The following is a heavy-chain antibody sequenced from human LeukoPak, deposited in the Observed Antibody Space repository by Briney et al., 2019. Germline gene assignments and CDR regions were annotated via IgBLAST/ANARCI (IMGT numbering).Heavy chain of an antibody. CDR3: ARDHNPIVVVPAATSAFDP. D-gene: IGHD2-2*01. CDR2: IIPIFGTA. V-gene: IGHV1-69*01. Sequence: SVKVSCKASGGTFSNYAISWVRQAPGQGLEWMGGIIPIFGTANYAQKFQGRVTITADESTSTAYMELSSLRSEDTAVYYCARDHNPIVVVPAATSAFDPWGQGTLVTVSS. CDR1: GGTFSNYA. J-gene: IGHJ5*02.